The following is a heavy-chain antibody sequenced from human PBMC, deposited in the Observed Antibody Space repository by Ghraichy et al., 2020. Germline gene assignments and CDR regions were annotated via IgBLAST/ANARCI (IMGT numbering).Heavy chain of an antibody. J-gene: IGHJ5*02. CDR3: ATDATMVRGVMEWFDP. Sequence: ASVKVSCKVSGYTLTEFSMHWVRQAPGKGLEWMGGFDPEDGETIYAQKFQGRVTMTEDTSTDTAYMELSSLRSEDTAVYYCATDATMVRGVMEWFDPWGQGTLVTVSS. V-gene: IGHV1-24*01. CDR2: FDPEDGET. D-gene: IGHD3-10*01. CDR1: GYTLTEFS.